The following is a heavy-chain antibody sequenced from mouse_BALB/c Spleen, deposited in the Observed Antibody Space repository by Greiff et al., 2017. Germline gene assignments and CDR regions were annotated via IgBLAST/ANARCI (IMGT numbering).Heavy chain of an antibody. D-gene: IGHD2-3*01. V-gene: IGHV14-3*02. Sequence: EVQLQQSGAELVKPGASVKLSCTASGFNIKDSYMYWVKQRPEQGLEWIGRIDPANGNTKYDPKFQGKATITADTSSNTAYLQLSSLTSEDTAVYYCVSIYDGYYGDYWGQGTTLTVSS. J-gene: IGHJ2*01. CDR2: IDPANGNT. CDR1: GFNIKDSY. CDR3: VSIYDGYYGDY.